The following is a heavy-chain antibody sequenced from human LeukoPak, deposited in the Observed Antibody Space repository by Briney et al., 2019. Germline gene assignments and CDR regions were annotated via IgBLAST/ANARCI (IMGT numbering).Heavy chain of an antibody. Sequence: GSLRLSCTASGFTFSSYEMNWVRQAPGKGLEWVSYISRSGNNIYYADSVKGRFTISRDNAKNSLYLQMNSLRAEDTAAYYCARDGYSYGHDAFDIWGQGTMVTVSS. CDR3: ARDGYSYGHDAFDI. J-gene: IGHJ3*02. D-gene: IGHD5-18*01. CDR2: ISRSGNNI. V-gene: IGHV3-48*03. CDR1: GFTFSSYE.